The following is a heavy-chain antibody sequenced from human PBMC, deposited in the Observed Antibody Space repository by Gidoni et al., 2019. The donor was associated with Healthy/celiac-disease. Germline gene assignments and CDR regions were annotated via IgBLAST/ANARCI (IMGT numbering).Heavy chain of an antibody. Sequence: EVQLVESGGGLVKPGGSLRLSCAASGFTFSNAWMSWVRQAPGKGLEWVGRIKSKTDGGTTDYAAPVKGRFTISRDDSKNTLYLQMNSLKTEDTAVYYCTTGAGFWSLHFQVGYFDYWGQGTLVTVSS. CDR2: IKSKTDGGTT. J-gene: IGHJ4*02. V-gene: IGHV3-15*01. CDR3: TTGAGFWSLHFQVGYFDY. D-gene: IGHD3-3*01. CDR1: GFTFSNAW.